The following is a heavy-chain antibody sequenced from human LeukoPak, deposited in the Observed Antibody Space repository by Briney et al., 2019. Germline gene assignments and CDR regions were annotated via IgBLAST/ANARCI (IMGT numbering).Heavy chain of an antibody. Sequence: SETLSLTCTVSGGSISSRSYYWGWIRQPPGKGLEWIGSFYYSGSTYYNPSLKSRVTISVDTSKNQFSLKLSSVTAADTAVYYCARDELGRLVYWGQGTLVTVSS. CDR1: GGSISSRSYY. CDR3: ARDELGRLVY. V-gene: IGHV4-39*07. CDR2: FYYSGST. J-gene: IGHJ4*02. D-gene: IGHD2-15*01.